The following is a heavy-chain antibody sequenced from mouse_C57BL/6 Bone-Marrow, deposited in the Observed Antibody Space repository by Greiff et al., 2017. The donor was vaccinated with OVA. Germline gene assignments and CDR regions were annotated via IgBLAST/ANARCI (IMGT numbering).Heavy chain of an antibody. CDR3: AVYDYSAWFAY. CDR2: IYPGDGDT. D-gene: IGHD2-4*01. V-gene: IGHV1-82*01. Sequence: VKLMESGPELVKPGASVKISCKASGYAFSSSWMNWVKQRPGKGLEWIGRIYPGDGDTNYNGQFKGKATLTADKSSSTAYMQLSSLTSEDSAVYFCAVYDYSAWFAYWGQGTLVTVSA. J-gene: IGHJ3*01. CDR1: GYAFSSSW.